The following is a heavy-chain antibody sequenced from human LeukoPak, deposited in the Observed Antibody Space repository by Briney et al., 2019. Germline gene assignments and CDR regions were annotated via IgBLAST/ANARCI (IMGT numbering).Heavy chain of an antibody. J-gene: IGHJ3*02. CDR3: ARVAGPYDRSGIYVFDI. D-gene: IGHD3-22*01. Sequence: GGSLRLSCAGSGFTFSSYWMSWVRQAPGKGLEWVANIKQDGSEKYYVDSVKGRFTISRDNAKDSLYVQMNSLRAEDTAVYYCARVAGPYDRSGIYVFDIWGQGTMVTVSS. CDR1: GFTFSSYW. CDR2: IKQDGSEK. V-gene: IGHV3-7*01.